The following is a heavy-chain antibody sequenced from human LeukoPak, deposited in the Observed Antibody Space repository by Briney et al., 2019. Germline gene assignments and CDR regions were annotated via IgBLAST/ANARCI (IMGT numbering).Heavy chain of an antibody. Sequence: GGSLRLSCAASGFTFSGDYMSWIRQAPGKGLEWVSYISSVGSSTVYADSVKGRFTISRDNAKSSLFLQMNSLRAEDTAVYYCARARGAGPGAHFDYWGQGTPVIVST. J-gene: IGHJ4*02. CDR1: GFTFSGDY. CDR3: ARARGAGPGAHFDY. D-gene: IGHD3-10*01. CDR2: ISSVGSST. V-gene: IGHV3-11*01.